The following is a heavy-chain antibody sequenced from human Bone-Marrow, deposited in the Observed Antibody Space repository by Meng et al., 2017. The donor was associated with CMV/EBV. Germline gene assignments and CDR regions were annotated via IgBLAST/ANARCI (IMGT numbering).Heavy chain of an antibody. J-gene: IGHJ4*01. Sequence: SETLSLTCTVSGGSVSSGSYYWSWIRQPPGKGREWISYIYYSGSTNYNPSLKSRVTISVDTSQNQFSLKVSSVTAADTAVYYCARSHHYDFSSGYYTFTNWGQGTLVTVSS. D-gene: IGHD3-3*01. CDR2: IYYSGST. CDR1: GGSVSSGSYY. CDR3: ARSHHYDFSSGYYTFTN. V-gene: IGHV4-61*01.